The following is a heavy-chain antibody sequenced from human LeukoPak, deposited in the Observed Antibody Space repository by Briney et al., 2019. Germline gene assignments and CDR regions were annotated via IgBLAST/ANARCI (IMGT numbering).Heavy chain of an antibody. D-gene: IGHD5-12*01. CDR3: ARVPRRGYSGYAWVDY. Sequence: GGSLRLSCAASGFTFSGYGMHWVRQAPGKGLEWVAHVRYDGSNKYYGDSVKGRFTISRDNSKNTLFLQMNSLRPEDTAVYYCARVPRRGYSGYAWVDYWGKGTLVTVSS. CDR1: GFTFSGYG. CDR2: VRYDGSNK. J-gene: IGHJ4*02. V-gene: IGHV3-30*02.